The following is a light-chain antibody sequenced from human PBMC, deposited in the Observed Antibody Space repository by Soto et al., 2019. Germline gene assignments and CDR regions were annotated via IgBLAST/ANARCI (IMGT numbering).Light chain of an antibody. CDR1: QSVLFSSNNKSY. V-gene: IGKV4-1*01. J-gene: IGKJ3*01. CDR3: QQYYTTPFT. CDR2: WAS. Sequence: DIVMTQSPDSLAVSLGERATINCQSSQSVLFSSNNKSYLAWYQQKPGQPPKLLIYWASTRESGVPDRFSGGGSGTDFTLTISRLQAEDVAVYYCQQYYTTPFTFGPGTKVHIK.